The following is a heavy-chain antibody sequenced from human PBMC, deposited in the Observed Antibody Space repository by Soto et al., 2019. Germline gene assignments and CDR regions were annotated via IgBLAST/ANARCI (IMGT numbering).Heavy chain of an antibody. D-gene: IGHD6-19*01. J-gene: IGHJ6*02. Sequence: EVQLVESGGGLVQPGGSLRLSCAASGFTVSSNYMSWVRQAPGKGLEWVSVIYSGGSTYYADSVKGRFTISRDNSKNTLYLQMNSLRAEDTAVYYCARAWSSGWYPDYYYGMDVWGQGTTVTVSS. CDR1: GFTVSSNY. V-gene: IGHV3-66*01. CDR2: IYSGGST. CDR3: ARAWSSGWYPDYYYGMDV.